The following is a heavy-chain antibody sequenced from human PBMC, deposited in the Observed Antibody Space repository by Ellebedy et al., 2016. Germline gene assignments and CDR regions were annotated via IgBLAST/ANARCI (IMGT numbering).Heavy chain of an antibody. CDR2: INQDGSET. CDR3: ARGDSNSGDY. D-gene: IGHD6-6*01. Sequence: GESLKISCAASGFTFSSYAMSWVRQAPGKGLEWVANINQDGSETYYVDSVKGRFTISRDNARNSLYLQMNSLRVEDMAVYYCARGDSNSGDYWGQGTLVTVSS. CDR1: GFTFSSYA. J-gene: IGHJ4*02. V-gene: IGHV3-7*04.